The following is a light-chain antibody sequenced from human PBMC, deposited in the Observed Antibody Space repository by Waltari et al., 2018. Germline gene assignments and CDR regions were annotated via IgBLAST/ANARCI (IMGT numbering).Light chain of an antibody. CDR2: EVF. J-gene: IGLJ1*01. Sequence: QSALTQPASVSGTPGQSITISCRRTTSDVGSYDLVSWYQQHPGEAPKLLICEVFKRPPDTSSRFSGAKSGSTASLTISGLQPEDEADYYCCSYAGRGTYVFGSGTKVTVL. CDR1: TSDVGSYDL. V-gene: IGLV2-23*02. CDR3: CSYAGRGTYV.